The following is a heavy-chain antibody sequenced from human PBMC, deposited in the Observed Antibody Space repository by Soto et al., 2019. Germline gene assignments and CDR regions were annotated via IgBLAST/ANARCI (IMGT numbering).Heavy chain of an antibody. J-gene: IGHJ5*02. Sequence: QVQLVQSGAEVKKPGSSVKVSCKASGGTFSSYAISWVRQAPGEGLEWMGGIIPIFGTANYAQKFQGRVTITADESTSTVYMELSSLRSEDTAVYYCARDQGLTVSTYFNWFGPWGQGTLVTVSS. CDR2: IIPIFGTA. CDR1: GGTFSSYA. V-gene: IGHV1-69*12. CDR3: ARDQGLTVSTYFNWFGP. D-gene: IGHD4-17*01.